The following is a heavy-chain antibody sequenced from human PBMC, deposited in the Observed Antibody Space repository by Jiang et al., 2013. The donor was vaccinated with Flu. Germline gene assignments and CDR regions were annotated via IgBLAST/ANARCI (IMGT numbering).Heavy chain of an antibody. Sequence: ITASGASKYYADSVRGRFTISRDNSKNTLYLQMDSLRAEDTAVYYCAKDLSVPGRYGALVWDAWGQGTLVTVSS. D-gene: IGHD4-17*01. J-gene: IGHJ5*02. V-gene: IGHV3-23*01. CDR2: ITASGASK. CDR3: AKDLSVPGRYGALVWDA.